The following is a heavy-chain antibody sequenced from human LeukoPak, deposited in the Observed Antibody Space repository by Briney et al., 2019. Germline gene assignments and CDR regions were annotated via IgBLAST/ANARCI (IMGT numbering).Heavy chain of an antibody. J-gene: IGHJ4*02. CDR3: ARDRITGTGDY. CDR2: INPSGGST. V-gene: IGHV1-46*01. CDR1: GYTFTSYY. D-gene: IGHD1-20*01. Sequence: GASVKVSSKASGYTFTSYYMHWVRQATGQGLEWMGIINPSGGSTSYAQKFQGRVTMTRDTSTSTVYMELSSLRSEDTAVYYCARDRITGTGDYWGQGTLVTVSS.